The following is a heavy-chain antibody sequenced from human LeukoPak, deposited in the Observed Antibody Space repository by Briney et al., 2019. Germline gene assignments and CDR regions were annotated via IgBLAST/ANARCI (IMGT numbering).Heavy chain of an antibody. J-gene: IGHJ4*02. CDR3: ARDTRATTPAFGY. Sequence: GASVKVSCKAYGYAFTSYGISWVRQTPGQGLEWVGWISAYNGNTNYAQKLQGRVTMTTDTSTSTAYMELRSLRSDDTAVYYCARDTRATTPAFGYWGQGTLVTVSS. D-gene: IGHD1-26*01. CDR1: GYAFTSYG. CDR2: ISAYNGNT. V-gene: IGHV1-18*01.